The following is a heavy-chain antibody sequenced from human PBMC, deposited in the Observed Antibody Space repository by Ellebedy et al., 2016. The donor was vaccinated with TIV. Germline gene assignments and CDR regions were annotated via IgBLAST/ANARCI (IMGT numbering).Heavy chain of an antibody. D-gene: IGHD3-16*01. CDR3: AKDLSWWSANDY. V-gene: IGHV3-23*01. J-gene: IGHJ4*02. CDR2: ISGSGGNT. Sequence: PGGSLRLSCAASGLTFSSHAMSRVRQAPGKGLEWVSSISGSGGNTYYADSVKGRFTISRDNSKDTLYLQVNSLRAEDTAVYYCAKDLSWWSANDYWGQGALVTVSS. CDR1: GLTFSSHA.